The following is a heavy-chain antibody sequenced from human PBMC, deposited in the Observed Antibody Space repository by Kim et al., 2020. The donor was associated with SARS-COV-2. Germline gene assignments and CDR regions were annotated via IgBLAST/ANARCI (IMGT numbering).Heavy chain of an antibody. J-gene: IGHJ4*02. Sequence: GGSLRLSCAASGFMFNKYGMTWVRQAPGKGLEWVSTIGASGGDTYYADYVRGRFTISRDNSRNTLYLQMNSLRADDTAVYYCAKGGGGYLDYWGQGTLAPSPQ. D-gene: IGHD2-15*01. V-gene: IGHV3-23*01. CDR2: IGASGGDT. CDR3: AKGGGGYLDY. CDR1: GFMFNKYG.